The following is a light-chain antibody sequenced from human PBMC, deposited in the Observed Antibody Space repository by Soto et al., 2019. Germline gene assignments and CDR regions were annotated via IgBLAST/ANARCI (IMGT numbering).Light chain of an antibody. CDR1: QTTGTW. V-gene: IGKV1-5*03. CDR3: QQYKTYPWT. Sequence: DIHMTQSPSTLSTSVGDRVTITCRASQTTGTWLAWYQQKPGKAPNLLIYGASTLQSGVPSRFGGSGSGSEFTLTITSLQPDDFATYYCQQYKTYPWTFGQGTRIEI. J-gene: IGKJ1*01. CDR2: GAS.